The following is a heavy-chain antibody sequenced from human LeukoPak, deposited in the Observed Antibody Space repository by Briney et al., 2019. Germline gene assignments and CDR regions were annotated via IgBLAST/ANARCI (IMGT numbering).Heavy chain of an antibody. V-gene: IGHV3-30*03. D-gene: IGHD3-22*01. Sequence: GGSLRLSCAASGFTFSSYAMSWVRQAPGKGLEWVAVISYDGSNKYYADSVKGRFTISRDNSKNTLYLQMNSLRAEDTAVYYCARDALGRGYYYATLDYWGQGTLVTVSS. CDR1: GFTFSSYA. J-gene: IGHJ4*02. CDR2: ISYDGSNK. CDR3: ARDALGRGYYYATLDY.